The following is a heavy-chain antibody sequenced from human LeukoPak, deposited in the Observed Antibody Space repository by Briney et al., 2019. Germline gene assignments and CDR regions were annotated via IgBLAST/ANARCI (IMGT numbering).Heavy chain of an antibody. J-gene: IGHJ4*02. CDR2: IKQDGSEK. D-gene: IGHD3-3*01. V-gene: IGHV3-7*01. CDR3: ARDSYYDFWSGYYQGADY. CDR1: GFTFSSYW. Sequence: QSGGSLRLSCAASGFTFSSYWMSRVRQAPGKGLEWVANIKQDGSEKYYVDSVKGRFTISRDNAKNSLYLQMNSLRAEDTAVYYCARDSYYDFWSGYYQGADYWGQGTLVTVSS.